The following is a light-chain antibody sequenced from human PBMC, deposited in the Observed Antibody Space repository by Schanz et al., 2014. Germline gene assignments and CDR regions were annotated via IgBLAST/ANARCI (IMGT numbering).Light chain of an antibody. Sequence: QSALTQPRSVSGSPGQSVTISCTGTSNDVGASNYVSWYQHHPGKAPKVILYNVNKRPSGVPDRLSGSKSGNTASLTISGLQAEDEADFYCCSYTGNSWVFGGGTKLTVL. CDR1: SNDVGASNY. CDR3: CSYTGNSWV. V-gene: IGLV2-11*01. CDR2: NVN. J-gene: IGLJ3*02.